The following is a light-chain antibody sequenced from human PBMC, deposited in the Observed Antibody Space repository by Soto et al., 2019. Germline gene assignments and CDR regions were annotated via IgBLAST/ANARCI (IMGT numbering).Light chain of an antibody. CDR3: QKYKSDPIT. CDR1: QDISNY. CDR2: SAS. Sequence: DIQMTQSPSSLSASVGDRVTITCRASQDISNYLAWFQQKPGKAPKSLIYSASRFLSGVPSKFGGSGSGGEFTHVITSLQREDFGTYYCQKYKSDPITVGGGTKVEI. J-gene: IGKJ4*01. V-gene: IGKV1-16*02.